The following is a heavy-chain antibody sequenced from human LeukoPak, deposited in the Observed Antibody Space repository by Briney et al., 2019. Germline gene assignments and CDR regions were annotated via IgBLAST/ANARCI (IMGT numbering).Heavy chain of an antibody. Sequence: ASVKVSCKASGYTFTSYGISWVRQAPGQGLEWMGWISAYNGNTNYARKLQDRVTMTTDTSTSTAYMELRSLRSDDTAVYYCAREYRIFGVGNWFDPWGQGTLVTVSS. V-gene: IGHV1-18*01. CDR3: AREYRIFGVGNWFDP. J-gene: IGHJ5*02. CDR2: ISAYNGNT. CDR1: GYTFTSYG. D-gene: IGHD3-3*02.